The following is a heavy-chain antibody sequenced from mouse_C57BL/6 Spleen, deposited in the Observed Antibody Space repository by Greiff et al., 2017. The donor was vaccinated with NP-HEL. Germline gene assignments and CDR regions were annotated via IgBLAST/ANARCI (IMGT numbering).Heavy chain of an antibody. CDR3: ARDGNYFYYAMDY. J-gene: IGHJ4*01. Sequence: VQLQQSGPELVKPGASVKISCKASGYAFSSSWMNWVKQRPGKGLEWIGRIYPGDGDTNYNGKFKGKATLTADKSSSTAYMQLSSLTSEDSAVYFCARDGNYFYYAMDYWGQRTSVTVSS. D-gene: IGHD2-1*01. CDR2: IYPGDGDT. V-gene: IGHV1-82*01. CDR1: GYAFSSSW.